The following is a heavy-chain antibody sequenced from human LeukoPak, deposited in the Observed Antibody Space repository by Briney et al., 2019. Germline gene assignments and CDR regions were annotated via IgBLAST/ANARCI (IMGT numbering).Heavy chain of an antibody. CDR1: GGSISSGGYY. CDR2: IYYSGST. V-gene: IGHV4-31*03. CDR3: ARVRDSYYYMDV. Sequence: PSETLSLTCTVSGGSISSGGYYWSWIRQHPGKGLEWIGYIYYSGSTYYNPSLKSRVTISVDTSKNQFSLKLSSVTAADTAVYYCARVRDSYYYMDVWGKGTTVTVSS. D-gene: IGHD2-15*01. J-gene: IGHJ6*03.